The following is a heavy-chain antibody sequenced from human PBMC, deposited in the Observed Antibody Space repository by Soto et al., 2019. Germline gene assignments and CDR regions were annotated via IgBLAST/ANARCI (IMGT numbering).Heavy chain of an antibody. D-gene: IGHD1-26*01. V-gene: IGHV3-48*02. CDR1: GFTFSSYS. CDR2: ISRSSSTI. CDR3: ARVAGATLVDY. J-gene: IGHJ4*02. Sequence: EVQLVESGGGLVQPGGSLRLSCAASGFTFSSYSMNWVRQAPGKGLEWVSYISRSSSTIYYADSVKGRFTISRDNAKNSLYLQMSSLRDEDTAVYYCARVAGATLVDYWGQGTLVTVSS.